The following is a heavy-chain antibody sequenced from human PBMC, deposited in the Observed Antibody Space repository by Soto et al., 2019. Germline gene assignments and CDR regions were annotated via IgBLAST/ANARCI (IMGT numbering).Heavy chain of an antibody. CDR2: ISAYNGNT. D-gene: IGHD1-1*01. CDR3: ARDSDNWNDDAFDI. V-gene: IGHV1-18*01. Sequence: ASVKVSCKASGYTFTSYGISWVRQAPGQGLEWMGWISAYNGNTNYAQKLQGRVTMTTDTSTSTAYMELRSLRSDDTAVYYCARDSDNWNDDAFDIWGQGTMVTVSS. J-gene: IGHJ3*02. CDR1: GYTFTSYG.